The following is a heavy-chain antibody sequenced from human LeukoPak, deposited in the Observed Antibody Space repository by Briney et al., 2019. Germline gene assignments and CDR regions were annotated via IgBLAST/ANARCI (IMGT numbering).Heavy chain of an antibody. CDR2: ISSSSTNI. D-gene: IGHD5-24*01. J-gene: IGHJ4*02. Sequence: GGSLRLSCAASRFTFSTYSMNWVRQAPGRGLEWVSYISSSSTNIYYKDSVKGRFTISRDNAKNSLYLHMTSLRAEDTAVYYCARDVVGGYNLFDYWGQGTLVTVSS. V-gene: IGHV3-48*01. CDR1: RFTFSTYS. CDR3: ARDVVGGYNLFDY.